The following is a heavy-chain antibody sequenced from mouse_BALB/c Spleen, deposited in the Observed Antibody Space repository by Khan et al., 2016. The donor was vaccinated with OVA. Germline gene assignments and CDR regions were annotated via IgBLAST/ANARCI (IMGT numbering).Heavy chain of an antibody. J-gene: IGHJ4*01. CDR3: ATSGYYGGNYYFGMDY. CDR1: GYTFTTYW. CDR2: INPNTGYN. Sequence: QVQLQQSGAELAKPGASVKMSCKASGYTFTTYWMHWIKQRPGQGLEWIGYINPNTGYNECEQKFKDKATLTADKSSSTAYMQLSSLTSEDSAVYYCATSGYYGGNYYFGMDYWGQGTSVTVSS. D-gene: IGHD1-1*01. V-gene: IGHV1-7*01.